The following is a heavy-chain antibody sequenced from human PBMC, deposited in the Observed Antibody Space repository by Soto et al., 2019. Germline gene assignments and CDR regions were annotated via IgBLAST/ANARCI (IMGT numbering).Heavy chain of an antibody. Sequence: GGSLRLSCVASGFTFSSYWMHWVRQAPRKGLVWVSRINSDGSTTNYADSVKGRFTISRDNAKNTLYLQMNSLRAEDTAVYYCARDRFYYDSRGSPGYWGQGTLVTVSS. J-gene: IGHJ4*02. D-gene: IGHD3-22*01. CDR1: GFTFSSYW. CDR2: INSDGSTT. V-gene: IGHV3-74*01. CDR3: ARDRFYYDSRGSPGY.